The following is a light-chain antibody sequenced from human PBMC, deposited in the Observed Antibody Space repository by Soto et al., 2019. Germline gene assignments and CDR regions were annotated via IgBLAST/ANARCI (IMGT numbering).Light chain of an antibody. J-gene: IGKJ2*01. V-gene: IGKV3-20*01. CDR2: GAS. Sequence: ETVLTQSPGTLSLSPGERATLSCRASQSVSSNYLAWYQQKPGQAPRLLMYGASTRATGIPDRFSGSGSGTDFTLTISRLEPEDFAVYYCQQYTNWPYTFGQGTKLEIK. CDR1: QSVSSNY. CDR3: QQYTNWPYT.